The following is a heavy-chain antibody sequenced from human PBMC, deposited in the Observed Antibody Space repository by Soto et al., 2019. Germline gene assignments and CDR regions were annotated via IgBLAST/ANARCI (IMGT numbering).Heavy chain of an antibody. J-gene: IGHJ4*02. CDR1: GYTFTGYY. D-gene: IGHD2-15*01. Sequence: ASVKVSCKASGYTFTGYYMHWVRQAPGQGLEWMGWINPNSGGTNYAQKFQGRVTMTRDTSISTAYMELSRLRSDDTAVYYCATTPRSYCSGGSCYPEGGYWGQGTLVTVSS. V-gene: IGHV1-2*02. CDR3: ATTPRSYCSGGSCYPEGGY. CDR2: INPNSGGT.